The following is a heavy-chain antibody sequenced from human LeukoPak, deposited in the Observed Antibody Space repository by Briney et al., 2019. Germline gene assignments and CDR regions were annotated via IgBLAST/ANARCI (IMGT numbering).Heavy chain of an antibody. D-gene: IGHD3-10*01. J-gene: IGHJ4*02. V-gene: IGHV3-21*01. Sequence: GSLRLSWAASGFTFISYSMNWFRQPPGKGLEWFTSIISSSSYIYYDDSVKGRFTIHRENAKNYLYLQMNSLGAEDTAVYYCARDYALWFGEPYYFDSWGQGTLVTVSS. CDR3: ARDYALWFGEPYYFDS. CDR1: GFTFISYS. CDR2: IISSSSYI.